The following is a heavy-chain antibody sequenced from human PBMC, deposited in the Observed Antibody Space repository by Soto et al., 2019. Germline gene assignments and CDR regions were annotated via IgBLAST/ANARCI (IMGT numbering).Heavy chain of an antibody. D-gene: IGHD4-4*01. J-gene: IGHJ4*02. V-gene: IGHV1-69*13. Sequence: ASVKVSCKASGGTFSSYAISWVRQAPGQGLEWMGGIIPIFGTANYAQKFQGRVTITADESTSTAYMELSSLRSEDTAVYYCARVRDYGNPYFDYWGQGTLVTVSS. CDR1: GGTFSSYA. CDR3: ARVRDYGNPYFDY. CDR2: IIPIFGTA.